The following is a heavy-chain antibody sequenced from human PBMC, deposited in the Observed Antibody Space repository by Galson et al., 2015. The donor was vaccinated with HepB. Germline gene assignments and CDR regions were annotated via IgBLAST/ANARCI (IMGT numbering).Heavy chain of an antibody. CDR3: ARGGYGDNFDY. CDR2: IIPILGIA. D-gene: IGHD4-17*01. V-gene: IGHV1-69*10. J-gene: IGHJ4*02. CDR1: GGTFSSYA. Sequence: SVKVSCKASGGTFSSYAISWVRQAPGQGLEWMGGIIPILGIANYAQKFQGRVTITADKSTSTAYMELSSLRSEDTAVYYCARGGYGDNFDYWGQGTLVTVSS.